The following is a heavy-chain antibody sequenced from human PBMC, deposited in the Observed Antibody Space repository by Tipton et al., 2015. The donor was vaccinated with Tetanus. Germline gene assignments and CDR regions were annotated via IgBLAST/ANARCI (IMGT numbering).Heavy chain of an antibody. CDR1: GGSISSYY. CDR3: ARQGYYDFWSGYYAGMDV. Sequence: TLSLTCTVSGGSISSYYWSWIRQPPGKGLEWIGYIYYSGSTNYNPSLKSRVTISVDTSKNQFSLKLSSVTAADTAVYYCARQGYYDFWSGYYAGMDVWGQGTTVTVSS. D-gene: IGHD3-3*01. J-gene: IGHJ6*02. CDR2: IYYSGST. V-gene: IGHV4-59*08.